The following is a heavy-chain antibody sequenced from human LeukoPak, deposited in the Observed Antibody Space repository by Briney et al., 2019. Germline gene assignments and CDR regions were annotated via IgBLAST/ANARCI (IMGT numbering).Heavy chain of an antibody. CDR1: GFTFSSYG. J-gene: IGHJ4*02. D-gene: IGHD3-10*01. CDR2: IRYDGSNK. V-gene: IGHV3-30*02. CDR3: AKDQIRGGVLLWFGESIFDY. Sequence: GGSLRLSCAASGFTFSSYGMHWVRQAPGKGLEWVAFIRYDGSNKYYADSVKGRFTISRDNSKNTLYLQMNSLRAEDTAVYYCAKDQIRGGVLLWFGESIFDYWGQGTLVTVSS.